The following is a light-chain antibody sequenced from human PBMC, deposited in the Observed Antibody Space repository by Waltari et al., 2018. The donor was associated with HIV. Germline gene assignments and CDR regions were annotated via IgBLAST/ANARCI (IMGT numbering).Light chain of an antibody. CDR3: QSYDSSLSGSV. Sequence: QSALTQPASMSGSPGQSITISCTGTSSDVGGYNYVSWYQQHPGKAPKLLIYGNSNRPSGVPDRFSGSKSGTSASLAITVLQAEDEADYYCQSYDSSLSGSVFGGGTKLTVL. CDR2: GNS. V-gene: IGLV2-14*01. J-gene: IGLJ2*01. CDR1: SSDVGGYNY.